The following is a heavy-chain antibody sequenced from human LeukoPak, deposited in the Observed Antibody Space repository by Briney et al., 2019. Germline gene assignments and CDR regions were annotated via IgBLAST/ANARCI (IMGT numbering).Heavy chain of an antibody. J-gene: IGHJ5*02. D-gene: IGHD3-10*01. Sequence: GRSLRLSCAASGFTFSSYGMHWVRQAPGRGLEWVAVISYDGSNKYYADSVKGRFTISRDNSKNTLYLQMNSLRAEDTAVYYCAKDLRGKAMVRVFDPWGQGTLVTVSS. V-gene: IGHV3-30*18. CDR3: AKDLRGKAMVRVFDP. CDR2: ISYDGSNK. CDR1: GFTFSSYG.